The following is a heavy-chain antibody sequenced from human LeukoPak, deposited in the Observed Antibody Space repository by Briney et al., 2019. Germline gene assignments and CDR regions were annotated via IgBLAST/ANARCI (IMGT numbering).Heavy chain of an antibody. CDR2: ISYDGSNK. D-gene: IGHD3-10*01. CDR3: AKSGYYGSGSEPFDY. Sequence: QPGRSLRLSCAASGFTFSSYGMHWVRQAPGKGLEWVAVISYDGSNKYYADSVKGRFTISRDNSKNTLYLQMNSLRAEDTAVYYCAKSGYYGSGSEPFDYWGQGTLVTASS. J-gene: IGHJ4*02. V-gene: IGHV3-30*18. CDR1: GFTFSSYG.